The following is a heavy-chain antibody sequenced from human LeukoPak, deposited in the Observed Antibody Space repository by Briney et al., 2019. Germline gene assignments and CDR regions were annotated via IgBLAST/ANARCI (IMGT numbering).Heavy chain of an antibody. Sequence: SETLSLTCTVSGGSISGHYWSWIRQPPGKGLEWIAYIYYSGSTNYNPSLKGRVTISVDTSKNQFSLKLSSVTAADTAVYYCARVGMGNCSGGSCYSDFDYWGQGTLVTVSS. CDR3: ARVGMGNCSGGSCYSDFDY. CDR2: IYYSGST. CDR1: GGSISGHY. J-gene: IGHJ4*02. V-gene: IGHV4-59*11. D-gene: IGHD2-15*01.